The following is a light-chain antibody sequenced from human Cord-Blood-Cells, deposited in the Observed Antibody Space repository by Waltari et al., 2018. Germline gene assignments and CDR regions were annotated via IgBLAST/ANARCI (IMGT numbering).Light chain of an antibody. Sequence: DIQMTQAPSSLSASVGDRITITCRASQSSSSYLNLYQQKPGKAPKLLIYAASSLKSGVPSRFSGSGSGTDFTLIISSLQPEDVATYYCQQSYSTPYSFGQGTKLEIK. CDR3: QQSYSTPYS. CDR2: AAS. CDR1: QSSSSY. J-gene: IGKJ2*03. V-gene: IGKV1-39*01.